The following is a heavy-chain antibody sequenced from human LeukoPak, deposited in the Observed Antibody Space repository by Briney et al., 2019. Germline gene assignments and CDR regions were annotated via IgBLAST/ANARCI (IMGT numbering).Heavy chain of an antibody. CDR3: ARAYDSSGGGANWFDP. V-gene: IGHV1-46*01. CDR2: INPNTDST. J-gene: IGHJ5*02. Sequence: ASVKVSCKTSGLTFISYYMHWVRQAPGQGLEWMGIINPNTDSTSYARKFQGRFAITSDTSTSTVYMELTSLISEDTAVYYCARAYDSSGGGANWFDPWGQGTLVTVSS. CDR1: GLTFISYY. D-gene: IGHD3-22*01.